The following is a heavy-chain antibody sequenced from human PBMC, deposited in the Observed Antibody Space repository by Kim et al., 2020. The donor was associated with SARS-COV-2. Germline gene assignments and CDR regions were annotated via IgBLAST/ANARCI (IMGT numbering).Heavy chain of an antibody. CDR1: GGSISSGGYY. V-gene: IGHV4-31*03. CDR3: ARAVTMVRSRGDYYYGMDV. Sequence: SETLSLTCTVSGGSISSGGYYWSWIRQHPGKGLEWIGYIYYSGSTYYNPSLKSRVTISVDTSKNQFSLKLSSVTAADTAVYYCARAVTMVRSRGDYYYGMDVWGQGTTVTVSS. J-gene: IGHJ6*02. D-gene: IGHD3-10*01. CDR2: IYYSGST.